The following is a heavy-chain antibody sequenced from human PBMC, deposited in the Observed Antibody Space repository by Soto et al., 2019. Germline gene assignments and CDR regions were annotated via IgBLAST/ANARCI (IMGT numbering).Heavy chain of an antibody. Sequence: QVQLVQSGAEVKKPGASVKVSCKASGYTFTSDGISWVRQAPGQGLARMGWISVYNGNINYAQKLQGRVTMTTDTSTSRAYMELRSLRSDDTAVYYCARDYPRGGYNHYWGQGTLVTVSS. V-gene: IGHV1-18*01. CDR3: ARDYPRGGYNHY. J-gene: IGHJ4*02. CDR1: GYTFTSDG. CDR2: ISVYNGNI. D-gene: IGHD5-12*01.